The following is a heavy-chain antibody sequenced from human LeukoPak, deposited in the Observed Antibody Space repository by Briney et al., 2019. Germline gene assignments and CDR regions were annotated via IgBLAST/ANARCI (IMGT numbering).Heavy chain of an antibody. V-gene: IGHV3-11*05. J-gene: IGHJ4*02. D-gene: IGHD6-19*01. CDR3: AREGASSGPDLPPDY. CDR1: GFTFSDYY. CDR2: ISSSSSYT. Sequence: PGGSLRLSCAASGFTFSDYYMSWIRQAPGKGLEWVSYISSSSSYTNYVDSVKGRFTISRDNAKNSLYLQMNSLRAEDTAVYYCAREGASSGPDLPPDYWGQGTLVTVSS.